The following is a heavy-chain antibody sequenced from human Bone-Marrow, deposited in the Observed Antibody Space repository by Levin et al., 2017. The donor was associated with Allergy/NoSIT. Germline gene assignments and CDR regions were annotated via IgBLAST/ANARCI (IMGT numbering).Heavy chain of an antibody. Sequence: SGGSLRLSCAASGFTFSSYAMSWVRQAPGKGLEWVSEISGSGGSTDYADSVKGRFTISRDNSKNTLYLQMNSLRVEDTAVYYCAKARMGIFDYWGQGTLVTVSS. CDR3: AKARMGIFDY. CDR1: GFTFSSYA. V-gene: IGHV3-23*01. J-gene: IGHJ4*02. CDR2: ISGSGGST. D-gene: IGHD7-27*01.